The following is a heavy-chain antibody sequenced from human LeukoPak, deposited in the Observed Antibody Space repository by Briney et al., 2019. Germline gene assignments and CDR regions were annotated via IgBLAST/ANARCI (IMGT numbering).Heavy chain of an antibody. D-gene: IGHD2-15*01. CDR2: IIPIFRTA. CDR1: GGTFSSYA. Sequence: SVKVSCKASGGTFSSYAISWVRQAPGQGLEWMGGIIPIFRTANYAQKFQGRVTITADESTSTAYMDLSRLRSEGTAVYYCARTDCSGGSCYSRRAFDYWGQGTLVTVSS. CDR3: ARTDCSGGSCYSRRAFDY. V-gene: IGHV1-69*13. J-gene: IGHJ4*02.